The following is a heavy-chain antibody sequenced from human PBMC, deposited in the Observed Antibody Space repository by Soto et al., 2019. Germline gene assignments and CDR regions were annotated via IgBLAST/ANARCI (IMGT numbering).Heavy chain of an antibody. D-gene: IGHD3-16*02. CDR3: ARSYSFGGVISPTFDY. CDR2: INPIFGTT. Sequence: SLKVSCKASGGTFSIHAITWVRQAPGQGLEWMGGINPIFGTTNYAQKFQGRLTITADKSTTTAYMELSSLRSDDTAVYYCARSYSFGGVISPTFDYCGQRTLFPVSS. J-gene: IGHJ4*02. V-gene: IGHV1-69*06. CDR1: GGTFSIHA.